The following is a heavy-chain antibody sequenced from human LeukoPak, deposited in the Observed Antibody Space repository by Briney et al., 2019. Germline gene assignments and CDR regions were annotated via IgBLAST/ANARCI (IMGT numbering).Heavy chain of an antibody. CDR2: IYHSGST. Sequence: KSSETLSLTCTVSGGSISSYYWSWVRQPPGKGLEWIGYIYHSGSTNYNPSLKSRVTMSVDTSKNQFSLKLSSVTAADTAVYYCVRGGIVGTTARIPLFDYWGQGTLVTVSS. CDR3: VRGGIVGTTARIPLFDY. V-gene: IGHV4-59*01. CDR1: GGSISSYY. J-gene: IGHJ4*02. D-gene: IGHD1-26*01.